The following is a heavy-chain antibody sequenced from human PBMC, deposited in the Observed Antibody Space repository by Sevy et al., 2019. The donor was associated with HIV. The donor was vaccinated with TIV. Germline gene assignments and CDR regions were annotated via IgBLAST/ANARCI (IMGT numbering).Heavy chain of an antibody. Sequence: SETLSLTCTVSGGSINRSGYYWSWIRQHPGKGLEWIGYIFYTGKAYYNPSLQSRVSMSVDTSRNQFSLKVTSVTAADTAVYYCARTGHYNYNWFDPWGQGTLVTVSS. J-gene: IGHJ5*02. CDR3: ARTGHYNYNWFDP. D-gene: IGHD3-9*01. CDR2: IFYTGKA. V-gene: IGHV4-31*03. CDR1: GGSINRSGYY.